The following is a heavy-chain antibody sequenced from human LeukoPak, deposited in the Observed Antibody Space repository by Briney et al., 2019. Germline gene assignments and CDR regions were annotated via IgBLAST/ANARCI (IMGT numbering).Heavy chain of an antibody. CDR1: GGSISSYY. Sequence: SETLSLTCTVSGGSISSYYWSWIRQPPGKGLEWIGYIYYSGSTNYNPSLKSRVTISVDTSKNQFSLKLSSVTAADTAVYYCARDIGGSMTIPTDDAFDIWGQGTMVTVSS. V-gene: IGHV4-59*01. D-gene: IGHD3-10*01. J-gene: IGHJ3*02. CDR2: IYYSGST. CDR3: ARDIGGSMTIPTDDAFDI.